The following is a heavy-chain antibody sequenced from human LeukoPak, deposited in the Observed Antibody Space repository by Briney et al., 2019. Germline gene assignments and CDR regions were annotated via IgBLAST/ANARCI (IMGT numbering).Heavy chain of an antibody. V-gene: IGHV3-20*04. Sequence: GGSLRLSCAASGFTFDDYGMSWVRQAPGKGLEWVPGINWNGGSTGYADSVKGRFTISRDNAKNSLYLQMNSLRAEDTALYYCARDLSPRIAVAGGDAFDIWGQGTMVTVSS. CDR3: ARDLSPRIAVAGGDAFDI. J-gene: IGHJ3*02. CDR2: INWNGGST. CDR1: GFTFDDYG. D-gene: IGHD6-19*01.